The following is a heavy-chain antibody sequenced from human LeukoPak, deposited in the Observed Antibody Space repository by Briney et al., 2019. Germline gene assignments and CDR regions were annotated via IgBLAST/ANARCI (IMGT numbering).Heavy chain of an antibody. V-gene: IGHV1-69*06. J-gene: IGHJ3*02. CDR1: GGTFSSYA. CDR3: AAGGPGFVALSLAFDI. Sequence: GASVKVSCKASGGTFSSYAISWVRQAPGQGLEWMGGIIPIFGTANYAQKFQGRVTMTEDTSTDTVYMELSSLKSDDTAVYYCAAGGPGFVALSLAFDIWGQGTMVTVSS. CDR2: IIPIFGTA. D-gene: IGHD3-10*01.